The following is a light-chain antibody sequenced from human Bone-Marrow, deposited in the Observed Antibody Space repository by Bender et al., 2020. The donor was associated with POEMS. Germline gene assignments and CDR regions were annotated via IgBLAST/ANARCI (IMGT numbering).Light chain of an antibody. J-gene: IGLJ2*01. CDR3: CSYGGDNT. CDR2: QDS. CDR1: KLGDKY. V-gene: IGLV3-1*01. Sequence: SYELTQSPSVSVSPGQTASITCSGDKLGDKYVCWYQQKPGQSPVLVISQDSQRPSGISNRFSGSRSGNTASLTISGLQSEDEADYYCCSYGGDNTFGGGTKLTVL.